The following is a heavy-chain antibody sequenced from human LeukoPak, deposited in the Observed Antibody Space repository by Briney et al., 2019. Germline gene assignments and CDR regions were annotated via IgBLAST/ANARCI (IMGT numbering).Heavy chain of an antibody. D-gene: IGHD5-18*01. J-gene: IGHJ6*02. CDR2: ISYDGSNK. CDR1: GFAFSTYA. V-gene: IGHV3-30*18. CDR3: AKAGYGPRYYYYGMDV. Sequence: PGRSLRLSCAASGFAFSTYAMRRVRQAPGKGLEWVAVISYDGSNKYYADSVKGRFTISRDNSKNTLYLQMNSLRAEDTAVYYCAKAGYGPRYYYYGMDVWGQGTTVTVSS.